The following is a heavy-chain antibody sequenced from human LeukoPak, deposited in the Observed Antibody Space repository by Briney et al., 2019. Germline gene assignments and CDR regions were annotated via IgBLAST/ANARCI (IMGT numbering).Heavy chain of an antibody. CDR1: GYTFTSYA. CDR3: AREGYYYDSSGYSPGGAFDI. CDR2: IIPIFGTA. J-gene: IGHJ3*02. V-gene: IGHV1-69*13. Sequence: GASVKVSCKASGYTFTSYAMNWVRQAPGQGLEWMGGIIPIFGTANYAQKFQGRVTITADESTSTAYMELSSLRSEDTAVYYCAREGYYYDSSGYSPGGAFDIWGQGTMVTVSS. D-gene: IGHD3-22*01.